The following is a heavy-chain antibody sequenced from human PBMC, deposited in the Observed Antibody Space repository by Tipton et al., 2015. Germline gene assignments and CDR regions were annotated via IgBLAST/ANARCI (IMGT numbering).Heavy chain of an antibody. CDR1: GGSIDSYY. Sequence: TLSLTCYVSGGSIDSYYWSWIRQPPGRGLDWIGYIYYNGSTNYNPSIQSRVSISVHTSKSQFFLKLNSVTAADTAVYYCARFRYDGSGTGRGYFHGLDVWGQGTTVTGSS. V-gene: IGHV4-59*01. J-gene: IGHJ6*01. CDR3: ARFRYDGSGTGRGYFHGLDV. D-gene: IGHD3-10*01. CDR2: IYYNGST.